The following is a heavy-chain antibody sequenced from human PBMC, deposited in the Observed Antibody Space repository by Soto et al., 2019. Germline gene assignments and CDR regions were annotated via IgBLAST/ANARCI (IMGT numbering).Heavy chain of an antibody. CDR3: ARALSVNYDY. CDR1: GDFVSSNSAT. J-gene: IGHJ4*02. D-gene: IGHD4-4*01. Sequence: QVQLQQSGPGLVKPSQTLSLTCAISGDFVSSNSATWNWIRQSPSRVLEWLGRTYYRSKWSTDYAVAVRSRITINPDTAKNQFSLRLNSVTPDDTAIYYCARALSVNYDYWGQGTLVTVSS. V-gene: IGHV6-1*01. CDR2: TYYRSKWST.